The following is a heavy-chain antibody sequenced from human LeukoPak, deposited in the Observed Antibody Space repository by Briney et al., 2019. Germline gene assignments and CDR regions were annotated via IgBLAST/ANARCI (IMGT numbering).Heavy chain of an antibody. CDR2: IWYDGSNK. V-gene: IGHV3-33*01. J-gene: IGHJ5*02. CDR1: GFTFSSYG. CDR3: ARESETYYYDSSGLGP. Sequence: GGSLRLSCAASGFTFSSYGMHWVRQAPGKGLEWVAVIWYDGSNKYYADSVKGRFTISKDNSKNTLYLQMNSLRAEDTAVYYCARESETYYYDSSGLGPWGQGTLVTVSS. D-gene: IGHD3-22*01.